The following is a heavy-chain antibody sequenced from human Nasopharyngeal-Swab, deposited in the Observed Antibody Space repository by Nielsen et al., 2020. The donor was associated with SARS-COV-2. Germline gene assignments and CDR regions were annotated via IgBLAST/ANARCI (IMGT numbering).Heavy chain of an antibody. D-gene: IGHD4-17*01. V-gene: IGHV1-46*01. J-gene: IGHJ6*02. CDR2: INPSGGST. CDR3: AGDLTVTDGDYYYYGMGV. Sequence: ASVKVSCKASGYTFTSYYMHWVRQAPGQGLEWMGIINPSGGSTSYAQKFQGRVTMTRDTSTSTVYMELSSLRSEDTAVYYCAGDLTVTDGDYYYYGMGVWGQGTTVTVSS. CDR1: GYTFTSYY.